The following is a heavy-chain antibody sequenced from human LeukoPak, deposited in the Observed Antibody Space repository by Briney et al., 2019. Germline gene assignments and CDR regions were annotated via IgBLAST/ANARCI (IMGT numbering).Heavy chain of an antibody. CDR2: ISSSGSTI. CDR3: ASGYDSSGYYYSEFDY. D-gene: IGHD3-22*01. J-gene: IGHJ4*02. V-gene: IGHV3-11*04. Sequence: GGSLRLSCAASGFTFSDYYMSWIRQAPGKGPEWVSYISSSGSTIYYADSVKGRFTISRDNAKNSLYLQMNSLRAEDTAVYYCASGYDSSGYYYSEFDYWGQGTLVTVSS. CDR1: GFTFSDYY.